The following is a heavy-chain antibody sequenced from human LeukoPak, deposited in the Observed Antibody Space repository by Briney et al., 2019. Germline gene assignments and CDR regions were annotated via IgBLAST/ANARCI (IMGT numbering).Heavy chain of an antibody. CDR1: GW. CDR2: INGVGAAT. V-gene: IGHV3-74*01. Sequence: GGSLRLSCAGSGWMHWVCQAQGKGLAWVSGINGVGAATYYADSVKGRFTISRDTAKKTVSLQINSLSAEDTAVYYCASVFDSWGQGFLVIVSS. CDR3: ASVFDS. J-gene: IGHJ4*02.